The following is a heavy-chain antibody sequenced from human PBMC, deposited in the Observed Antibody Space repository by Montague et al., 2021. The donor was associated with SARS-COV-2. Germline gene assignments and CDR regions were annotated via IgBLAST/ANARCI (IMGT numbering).Heavy chain of an antibody. D-gene: IGHD5-12*01. V-gene: IGHV4-39*01. J-gene: IGHJ3*02. CDR2: IYYSGST. CDR3: ARIGWLRGAFDI. Sequence: SETLSFTCTVSGGSISSSSYYWGWIRQPPGKGLEWIGSIYYSGSTYYNPSLKSRVTISVDTSKNQFSLKLSSVTAADTAVYYCARIGWLRGAFDIWGQGTMVTVSS. CDR1: GGSISSSSYY.